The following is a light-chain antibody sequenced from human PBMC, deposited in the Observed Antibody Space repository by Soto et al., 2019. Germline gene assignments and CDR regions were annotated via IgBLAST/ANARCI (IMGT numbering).Light chain of an antibody. CDR1: HSVTTH. CDR2: DAS. V-gene: IGKV3-11*01. CDR3: QQRSDSIT. Sequence: EIVLTKSPGTVSLSPGERATLSCWASHSVTTHLAWFQQRPGQTPRLLIYDASTRAPGIPARFSGRGSGADFTLTISSLEPEDIAVYYCQQRSDSITFGQGTRLEIK. J-gene: IGKJ5*01.